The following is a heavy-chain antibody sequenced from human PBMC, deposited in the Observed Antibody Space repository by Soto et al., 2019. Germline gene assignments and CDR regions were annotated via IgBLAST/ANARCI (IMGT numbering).Heavy chain of an antibody. CDR1: GYSISSSNW. D-gene: IGHD1-26*01. V-gene: IGHV4-28*01. CDR3: ARREIQGPIDY. CDR2: IYYSGTT. Sequence: QVQLQESGPGLVKPSDTLSLTCAVSGYSISSSNWWGWFRQPPGKGLAWIGYIYYSGTTYYNPSLKSRVTMSVDTSKNQFYLTLTSVTAVDTAVYYCARREIQGPIDYWGQGTLVTVSS. J-gene: IGHJ4*02.